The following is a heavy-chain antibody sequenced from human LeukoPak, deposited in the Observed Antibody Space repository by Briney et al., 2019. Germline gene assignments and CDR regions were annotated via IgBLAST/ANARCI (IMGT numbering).Heavy chain of an antibody. CDR1: GYSFTSYW. D-gene: IGHD3-10*01. Sequence: GESLKISCHGSGYSFTSYWIGWVRQMPGKGLEWMGIIYPGDSDARYSPSFQGQVTISVDKSISTAYLQWSSLKASDTAMYYCARHLYGSGSQWDAFDIWGQGTMVTVSS. CDR2: IYPGDSDA. CDR3: ARHLYGSGSQWDAFDI. V-gene: IGHV5-51*01. J-gene: IGHJ3*02.